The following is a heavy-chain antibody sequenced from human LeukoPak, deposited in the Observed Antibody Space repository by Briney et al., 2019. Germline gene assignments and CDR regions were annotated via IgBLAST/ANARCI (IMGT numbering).Heavy chain of an antibody. D-gene: IGHD5-12*01. CDR3: ARKDIVATTIGFDY. CDR1: GGSFSGYY. Sequence: SETLSLTCAVYGGSFSGYYWSWIRQPPGKGLEWIGEINHSGSTNYNPSLKSRVTISVDTSKNQFSLKLSSVTAADTAVHYCARKDIVATTIGFDYWGQGTLVTVSS. J-gene: IGHJ4*02. CDR2: INHSGST. V-gene: IGHV4-34*01.